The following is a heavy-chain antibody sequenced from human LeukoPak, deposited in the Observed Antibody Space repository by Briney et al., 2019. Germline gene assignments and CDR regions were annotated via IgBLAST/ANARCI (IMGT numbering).Heavy chain of an antibody. V-gene: IGHV1-2*06. J-gene: IGHJ4*02. D-gene: IGHD3-10*01. CDR3: AREYYYGSGSHNDY. CDR1: GYTFTGYY. CDR2: INPNSGGT. Sequence: ASVKVSCMASGYTFTGYYMHWVRQAPGQGLEWMGRINPNSGGTNYAQKFQGRVTMTRDTSISTAYMELSRLRSDDTAVYYCAREYYYGSGSHNDYWGQGTLVTVSS.